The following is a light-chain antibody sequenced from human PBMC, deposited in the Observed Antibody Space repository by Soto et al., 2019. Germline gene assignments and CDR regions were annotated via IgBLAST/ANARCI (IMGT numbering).Light chain of an antibody. CDR2: AAS. CDR3: QQLFDSPIT. J-gene: IGKJ5*01. V-gene: IGKV1-9*01. CDR1: QGISTH. Sequence: DIQITQSPSSLSESAGDRLTITCRASQGISTHLAWYQQKPGKAPKLLIYAASTLESGVPSRFSATVSGTEFSLTITSLQPEDFATYYCQQLFDSPITFGQGTRLEIK.